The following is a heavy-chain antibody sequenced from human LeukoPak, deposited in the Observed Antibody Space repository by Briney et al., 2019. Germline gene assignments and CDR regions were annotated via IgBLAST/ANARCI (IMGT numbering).Heavy chain of an antibody. CDR1: GFILRKAW. Sequence: KPGGSLRLSCGASGFILRKAWMSWARHATGKGGEWVGRIKCKTNGGTTDYAGLVKGRFTISRDYSKNTLYLQMNSLKADDTAVYYCITYGLQWLVDAFDIWGQGTMVTVSS. D-gene: IGHD6-19*01. CDR2: IKCKTNGGTT. CDR3: ITYGLQWLVDAFDI. V-gene: IGHV3-15*01. J-gene: IGHJ3*02.